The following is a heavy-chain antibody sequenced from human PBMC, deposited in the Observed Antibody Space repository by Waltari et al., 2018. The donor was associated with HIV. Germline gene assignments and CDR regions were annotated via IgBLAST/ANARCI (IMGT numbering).Heavy chain of an antibody. D-gene: IGHD3-3*01. CDR3: ARAPEKYYDFWSGYHDAFDL. Sequence: QLQLPESGPGLVKPSETLSLTCNVSGGSLSRSNSHWGWIRQPPGKGLEWIGSIYHSGSTYYNPSLKSRVTLLIDTSKNHFSLKLSSVTAADTAVYYCARAPEKYYDFWSGYHDAFDLWGQGTMVSVSS. CDR1: GGSLSRSNSH. V-gene: IGHV4-39*07. J-gene: IGHJ3*01. CDR2: IYHSGST.